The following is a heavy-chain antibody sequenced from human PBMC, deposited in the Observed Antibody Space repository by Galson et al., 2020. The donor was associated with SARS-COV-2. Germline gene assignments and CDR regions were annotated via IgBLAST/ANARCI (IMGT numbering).Heavy chain of an antibody. CDR3: AKVITYRLSDGRFDS. CDR1: GFTFSSYG. Sequence: GESLKISCAASGFTFSSYGMHWVRQAPGKGLEWVSLISYDGNKSYYADSVKGRFTISRDNSKNTLYLHMNSLRPEDTAVYFCAKVITYRLSDGRFDSWGQGSPVTVSS. V-gene: IGHV3-30*18. J-gene: IGHJ4*02. CDR2: ISYDGNKS. D-gene: IGHD3-22*01.